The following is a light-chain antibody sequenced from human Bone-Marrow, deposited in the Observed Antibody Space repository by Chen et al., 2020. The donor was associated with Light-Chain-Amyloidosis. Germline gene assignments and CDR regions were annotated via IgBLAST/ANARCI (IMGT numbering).Light chain of an antibody. J-gene: IGKJ4*01. V-gene: IGKV3-20*01. CDR2: GSS. Sequence: VLTQSPGTLSLSPGEGANLSCRASQTISSNYLTWYQQKFGQAPRLLIYGSSSRATGIPDRFTGSESGTDFTHNINRLEPEDFAMYYCQQYGTSPLTFSGGTKVEIK. CDR1: QTISSNY. CDR3: QQYGTSPLT.